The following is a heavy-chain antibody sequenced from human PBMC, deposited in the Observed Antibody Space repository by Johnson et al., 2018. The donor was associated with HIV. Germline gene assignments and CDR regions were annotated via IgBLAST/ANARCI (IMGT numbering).Heavy chain of an antibody. D-gene: IGHD1-14*01. Sequence: QVKLVESGGGVVQPGRSLRLSCAASGFTFSSYGMHWVRQAPGKGLEWVAVIRHDGTSEYYADAVKGRFTVSRDNSQNILYLHMNSLRTDDTAMYYCAKESDHFDAVASDIWGQGTIVTVSS. J-gene: IGHJ3*02. CDR2: IRHDGTSE. CDR3: AKESDHFDAVASDI. V-gene: IGHV3-30*02. CDR1: GFTFSSYG.